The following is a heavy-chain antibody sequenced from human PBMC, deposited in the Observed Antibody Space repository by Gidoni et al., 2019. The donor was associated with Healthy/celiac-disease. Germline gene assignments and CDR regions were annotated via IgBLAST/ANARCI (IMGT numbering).Heavy chain of an antibody. Sequence: EVQLVESGGGLVKPGGSLRLSCAASGFTFSSYSMNWVRQAPGKGLEWVSSISSSSSYIYYADSVKGRFTISRDNAKNSLYLQMNSLRAEDTAVYYCARHCSSTSCDYYYGMDVWGQGTTVTVSS. CDR3: ARHCSSTSCDYYYGMDV. CDR1: GFTFSSYS. D-gene: IGHD2-2*01. CDR2: ISSSSSYI. J-gene: IGHJ6*02. V-gene: IGHV3-21*01.